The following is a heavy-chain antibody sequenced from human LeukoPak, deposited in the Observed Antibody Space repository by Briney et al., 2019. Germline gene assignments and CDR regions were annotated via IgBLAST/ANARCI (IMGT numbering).Heavy chain of an antibody. CDR2: IFHSGST. Sequence: SETLSLTCAVSGYSISSDYYWGWIRQPPGKGLEWIGSIFHSGSTYYNPSLKSRVNMSVDTSKNQISLKLSSVTAADTAVYYCARASGSYGSGSYYYYGMDVWGKGTTVTVSS. CDR3: ARASGSYGSGSYYYYGMDV. D-gene: IGHD3-10*01. J-gene: IGHJ6*04. CDR1: GYSISSDYY. V-gene: IGHV4-38-2*01.